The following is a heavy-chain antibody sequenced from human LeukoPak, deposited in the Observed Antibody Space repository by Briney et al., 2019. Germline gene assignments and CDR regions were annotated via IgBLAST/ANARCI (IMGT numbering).Heavy chain of an antibody. J-gene: IGHJ5*02. CDR2: INHSGST. CDR3: ARRSGWYFIRHGWFDP. CDR1: GGSFSGYY. Sequence: SETLSLTCAVYGGSFSGYYWSWIRQPPGKGLEWIGEINHSGSTNYNPSLKSRVTISVDTSKNQFSLKLSSVTAADTAVCYCARRSGWYFIRHGWFDPWGQGTLVTVSS. V-gene: IGHV4-34*01. D-gene: IGHD6-19*01.